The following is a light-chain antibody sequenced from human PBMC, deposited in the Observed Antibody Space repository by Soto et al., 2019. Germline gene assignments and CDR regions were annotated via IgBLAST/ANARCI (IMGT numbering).Light chain of an antibody. CDR3: QQSYSTPIT. Sequence: IQMTQSPSSLSASVGDRVTITCRASQSISSYLNWYQQKPGKAPKLLIYAASSLQSGVPSRFSGSGSGTDFTLTISSLRPEDFATYYCQQSYSTPITFGQGTLLEIK. CDR2: AAS. V-gene: IGKV1-39*01. CDR1: QSISSY. J-gene: IGKJ5*01.